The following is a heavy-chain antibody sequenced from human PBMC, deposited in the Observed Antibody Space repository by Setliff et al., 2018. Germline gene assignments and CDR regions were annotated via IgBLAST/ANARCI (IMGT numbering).Heavy chain of an antibody. CDR3: ARDLSTTVMTRSWYYFDY. CDR1: GGTFSSYA. Sequence: SVKVSCKASGGTFSSYAISWVRQAPGQGLEWMGGIIPIFGTANYAQSFQGRVTMTTDTSTSTAYMELRSLRSDDTAMYYCARDLSTTVMTRSWYYFDYWGQGTLVTVSS. CDR2: IIPIFGTA. J-gene: IGHJ4*02. V-gene: IGHV1-69*05. D-gene: IGHD4-17*01.